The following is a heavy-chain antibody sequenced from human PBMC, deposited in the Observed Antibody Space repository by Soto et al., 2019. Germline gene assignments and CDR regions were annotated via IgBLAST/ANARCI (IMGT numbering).Heavy chain of an antibody. CDR1: DDFISSYY. D-gene: IGHD3-9*01. CDR3: ARADYEILTGSYAMDV. Sequence: PSETLSLTCTVSDDFISSYYWNWIRQPAGKGLEWIGRVSTNGATNYNPSLESRVTMSVDTSKNQFSLKLTSVTAADTAVYFCARADYEILTGSYAMDVWGQGTTV. J-gene: IGHJ6*02. V-gene: IGHV4-4*07. CDR2: VSTNGAT.